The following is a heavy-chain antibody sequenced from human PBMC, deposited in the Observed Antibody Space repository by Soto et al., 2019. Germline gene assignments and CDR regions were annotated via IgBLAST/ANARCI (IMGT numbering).Heavy chain of an antibody. J-gene: IGHJ4*02. CDR2: ISAYNGNT. D-gene: IGHD2-21*02. CDR1: GYTFTSYG. V-gene: IGHV1-18*04. CDR3: ARGEHIVVVTAIQWYFDY. Sequence: EASVKVSCKASGYTFTSYGISWVRQAPGQGLEWMGWISAYNGNTNYAQKLQGRVTMTTDTSTSTAYMELRSLRSDDTAVYYCARGEHIVVVTAIQWYFDYWGQGTLVTVSS.